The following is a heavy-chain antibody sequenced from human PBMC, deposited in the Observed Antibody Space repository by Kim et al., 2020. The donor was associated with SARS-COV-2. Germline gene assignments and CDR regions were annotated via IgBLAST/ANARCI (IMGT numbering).Heavy chain of an antibody. Sequence: GGSLRLSCAASGFTFDDYAMHWVRQAPGKGLEWVSGISWNSGSIGYADSVKGRFTISRDNAKNSLYLQMNSLRAEDTALYYCAKDLAVAGTYYYYGMDVWGQGTTVTVSS. CDR2: ISWNSGSI. J-gene: IGHJ6*02. D-gene: IGHD6-19*01. V-gene: IGHV3-9*01. CDR3: AKDLAVAGTYYYYGMDV. CDR1: GFTFDDYA.